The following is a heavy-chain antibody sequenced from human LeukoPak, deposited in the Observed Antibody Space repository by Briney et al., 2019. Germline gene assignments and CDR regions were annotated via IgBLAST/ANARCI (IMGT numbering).Heavy chain of an antibody. CDR3: ARDCGGDRGVHWYFDL. Sequence: SGGSLRLSCAASGFTFSSYGMHWVRQAPGKGLEWVAVIWYDGSNKYYADSVKGRFTISRDNSKNTLYLQMNSLRAEDTAVYYCARDCGGDRGVHWYFDLWGRGTLVTVSS. CDR1: GFTFSSYG. D-gene: IGHD2-21*02. V-gene: IGHV3-33*01. CDR2: IWYDGSNK. J-gene: IGHJ2*01.